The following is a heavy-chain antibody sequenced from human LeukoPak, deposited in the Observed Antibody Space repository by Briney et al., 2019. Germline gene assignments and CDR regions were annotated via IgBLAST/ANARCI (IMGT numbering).Heavy chain of an antibody. V-gene: IGHV1-2*02. Sequence: ASVKVSCKASGYTFTGYYMHWVRQAPGQGLEWMGWINPNSGGTNYAQKFQGRVTMTRDTSISTAYMELSRLRSDDTAVYYCARDIGYVNAFDIWGQGTMVTVSS. CDR1: GYTFTGYY. J-gene: IGHJ3*02. CDR2: INPNSGGT. D-gene: IGHD5-12*01. CDR3: ARDIGYVNAFDI.